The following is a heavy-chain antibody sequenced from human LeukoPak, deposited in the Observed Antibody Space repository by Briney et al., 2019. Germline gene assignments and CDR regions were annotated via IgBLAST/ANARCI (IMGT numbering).Heavy chain of an antibody. CDR2: INHSGST. CDR1: GGSFSGYY. CDR3: ARQTSYYYDSSGYPYYFDY. D-gene: IGHD3-22*01. J-gene: IGHJ4*02. V-gene: IGHV4-34*01. Sequence: SETLSLTCAVYGGSFSGYYWSWIRQPPGKGLEWIGEINHSGSTNYNPSLKSRVTISVDTSKNQFSLKLSSVTAADTAVYYRARQTSYYYDSSGYPYYFDYWGQGTLVTVSS.